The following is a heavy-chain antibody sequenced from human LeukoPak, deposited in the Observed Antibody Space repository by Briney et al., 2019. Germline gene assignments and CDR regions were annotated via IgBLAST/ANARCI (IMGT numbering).Heavy chain of an antibody. CDR3: AKHLPPDYYGSGSYGEIDY. J-gene: IGHJ4*02. CDR2: ISGSGGST. D-gene: IGHD3-10*01. V-gene: IGHV3-23*01. Sequence: PGGSLRLSCAASGFTVSSNYMSWVRQAPGKGLEWVSAISGSGGSTYYADSVKGWFTISRDNSKNTLYLQMNSLRAEDTAVYYCAKHLPPDYYGSGSYGEIDYWGQGALVTVSS. CDR1: GFTVSSNY.